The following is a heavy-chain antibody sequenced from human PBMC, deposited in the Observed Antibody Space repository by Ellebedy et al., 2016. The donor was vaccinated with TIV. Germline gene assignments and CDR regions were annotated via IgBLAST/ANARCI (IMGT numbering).Heavy chain of an antibody. CDR1: GLTFSNYA. Sequence: GESLKISCSASGLTFSNYAMHWVRQAPGKGLEYVSAISNNGGSTYYADSVKGRFTISRDNSKNTLYLQMSSLRAGDTAVYYCVPRMVVAFEYWGQGTLVTVSS. J-gene: IGHJ4*02. D-gene: IGHD2-21*01. V-gene: IGHV3-64D*09. CDR3: VPRMVVAFEY. CDR2: ISNNGGST.